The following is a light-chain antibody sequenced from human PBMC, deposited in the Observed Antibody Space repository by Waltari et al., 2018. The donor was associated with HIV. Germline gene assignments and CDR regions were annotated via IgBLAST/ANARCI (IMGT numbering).Light chain of an antibody. Sequence: EIILTQSPATLSVSPGERAILSCRASQSVSRHLAWYQQKSGQAPRLLLYETSTRAAGTPGRFNGSGSGTDFALTSTDVEPADVAVYYCQQRGTWPPVAFGGGTRVEI. V-gene: IGKV3-11*01. J-gene: IGKJ4*01. CDR1: QSVSRH. CDR2: ETS. CDR3: QQRGTWPPVA.